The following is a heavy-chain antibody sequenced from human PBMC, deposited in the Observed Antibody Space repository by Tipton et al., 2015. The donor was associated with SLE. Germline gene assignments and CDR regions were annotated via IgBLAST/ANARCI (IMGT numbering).Heavy chain of an antibody. V-gene: IGHV4-34*01. D-gene: IGHD4-17*01. CDR1: RGSFTDYY. Sequence: TLSLTCAVSRGSFTDYYWSWIRQPPGKGPEWIGEISHRGITNYNPPLKRRVTISVDTSKNQFSLKLSSVTAADTAVYYCARVAGDHDAFDIWGQGTMVTVSS. CDR3: ARVAGDHDAFDI. J-gene: IGHJ3*02. CDR2: ISHRGIT.